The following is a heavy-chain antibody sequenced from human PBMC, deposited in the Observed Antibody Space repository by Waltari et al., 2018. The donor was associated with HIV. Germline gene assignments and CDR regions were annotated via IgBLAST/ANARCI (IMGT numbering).Heavy chain of an antibody. D-gene: IGHD2-15*01. Sequence: QVQLVESGGGVVQPGGALRLSCAASGFTFSSYGMHWVRQGPGKGREWVTFIRYDCSKKHYADPGKGRFTISTENSYNTLYLEMNSLRTEDTSVYYCATNIVVAATGTFDYWGQGTRVIVTA. CDR1: GFTFSSYG. CDR2: IRYDCSKK. J-gene: IGHJ4*02. V-gene: IGHV3-30*02. CDR3: ATNIVVAATGTFDY.